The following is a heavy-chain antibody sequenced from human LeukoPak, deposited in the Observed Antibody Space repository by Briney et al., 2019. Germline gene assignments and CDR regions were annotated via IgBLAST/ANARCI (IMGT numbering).Heavy chain of an antibody. CDR3: AKGKDDSSGWYFFY. J-gene: IGHJ4*02. CDR1: RFTFSSYA. CDR2: ISGSGGST. V-gene: IGHV3-23*01. Sequence: GGSLRLSCAASRFTFSSYAMSWVRQAPGKGLEWVSAISGSGGSTYYADSVKGRFTISRDNSKNTLYLQMNSLRAEDTAVYYCAKGKDDSSGWYFFYWGQGTLVTVSS. D-gene: IGHD6-19*01.